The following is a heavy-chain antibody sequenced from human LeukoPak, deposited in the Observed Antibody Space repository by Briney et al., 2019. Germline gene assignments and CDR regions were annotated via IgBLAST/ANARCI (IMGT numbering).Heavy chain of an antibody. V-gene: IGHV3-49*04. CDR1: GFTFCDFA. CDR3: TRGKTGDAFYFYGMDV. J-gene: IGHJ6*02. CDR2: IRNKAYGGTT. Sequence: GRSLRLSCTASGFTFCDFAMSWVRQAPGKGLEWVGFIRNKAYGGTTEYAASVKGRFTISRDDSKSIAYLQMNSLKTEDTAVYYCTRGKTGDAFYFYGMDVWGQGTTDTVSS. D-gene: IGHD7-27*01.